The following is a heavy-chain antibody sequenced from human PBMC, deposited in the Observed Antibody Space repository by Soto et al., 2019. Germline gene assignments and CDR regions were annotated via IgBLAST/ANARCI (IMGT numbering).Heavy chain of an antibody. CDR1: GGPMLNYY. D-gene: IGHD6-19*01. CDR3: ARRSLGPGVAGTCYVDL. J-gene: IGHJ2*01. V-gene: IGHV4-59*01. Sequence: QAQMQESGPGLVKPSETLSLLCTVSGGPMLNYYWAWVRQTPGKGLEWIGHIFSNGDANYNPAFERRVPILINRSKNHSSLSLNSMTAADTAIYYCARRSLGPGVAGTCYVDLWGRGTLVTVSS. CDR2: IFSNGDA.